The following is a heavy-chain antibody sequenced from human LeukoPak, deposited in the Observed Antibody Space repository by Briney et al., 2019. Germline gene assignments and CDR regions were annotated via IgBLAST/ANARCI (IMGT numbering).Heavy chain of an antibody. V-gene: IGHV3-9*01. CDR2: INWNSGDA. CDR3: ARDVGAASQNWFDP. CDR1: GFMFDDYA. D-gene: IGHD3-10*01. J-gene: IGHJ5*02. Sequence: GGSLRLSCAASGFMFDDYAMHWVRQVPGKGLEWVSGINWNSGDAGYVDSVKGRFTISRDNAKNSLYLQMNSLRAEDTAVYYCARDVGAASQNWFDPWGQGSLVTVSS.